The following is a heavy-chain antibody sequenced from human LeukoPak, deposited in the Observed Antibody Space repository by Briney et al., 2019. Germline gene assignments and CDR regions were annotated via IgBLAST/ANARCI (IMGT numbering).Heavy chain of an antibody. Sequence: SETLSLTCTVSSGSISSYYWSWIRQPRGKGLEWIGYIYYSGSTNYNPSLKSRVTISVDTSKNQFSLKLSSVTAADTAVYYCARDTNDAFDIWGQGTMFTVSS. D-gene: IGHD1-1*01. CDR1: SGSISSYY. V-gene: IGHV4-59*01. CDR3: ARDTNDAFDI. J-gene: IGHJ3*02. CDR2: IYYSGST.